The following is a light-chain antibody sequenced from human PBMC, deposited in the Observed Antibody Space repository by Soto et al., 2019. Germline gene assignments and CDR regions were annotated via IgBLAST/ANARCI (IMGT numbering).Light chain of an antibody. Sequence: DIVMTQSPDSLAVSLGERATINCKSSQSVLYSSNNKNYLAWYQQKPGQPPKLLIYWASTRESGVPDRFSGSGSGTQLTLTISSLQAEDVSVYYCQQYYSTPPYTFGKGTKLAIK. CDR2: WAS. J-gene: IGKJ2*01. CDR3: QQYYSTPPYT. V-gene: IGKV4-1*01. CDR1: QSVLYSSNNKNY.